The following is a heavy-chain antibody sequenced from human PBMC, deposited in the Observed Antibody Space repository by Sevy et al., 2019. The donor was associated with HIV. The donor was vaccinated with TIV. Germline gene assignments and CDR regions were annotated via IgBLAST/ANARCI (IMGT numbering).Heavy chain of an antibody. CDR1: GFTFSNAW. CDR2: IKSKTDGGTT. D-gene: IGHD3-22*01. Sequence: GGSLRLSCAASGFTFSNAWMSWVRQAPGKGLEWVGRIKSKTDGGTTDYAAPVKGRFTISRDDSKNTLYLQTNSLKTEDTAVYYCTTDPGYYYDSSGYSLQYGMDVWGQGTTVTVSS. J-gene: IGHJ6*02. V-gene: IGHV3-15*01. CDR3: TTDPGYYYDSSGYSLQYGMDV.